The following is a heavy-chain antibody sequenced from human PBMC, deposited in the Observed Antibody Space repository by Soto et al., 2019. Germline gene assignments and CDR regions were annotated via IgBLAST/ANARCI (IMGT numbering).Heavy chain of an antibody. CDR3: AIDWEAPGIYFDY. CDR2: INQDGSEK. Sequence: EVQLVESGGGLVQPGGSLRLSCAASGFTFSSYWMNWVRQAPGKGLEWVANINQDGSEKYYVDSVKGRFTISRDNTKNSLYLQMNSLRAEDTAVYYCAIDWEAPGIYFDYWGQGTLVTVSS. D-gene: IGHD6-13*01. J-gene: IGHJ4*02. CDR1: GFTFSSYW. V-gene: IGHV3-7*05.